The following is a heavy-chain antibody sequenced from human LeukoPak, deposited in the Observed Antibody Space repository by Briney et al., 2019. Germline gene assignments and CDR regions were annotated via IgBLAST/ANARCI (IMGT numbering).Heavy chain of an antibody. D-gene: IGHD1-26*01. CDR3: ARASGRGAFDI. CDR1: GFTFSSYW. Sequence: GVSLRLSCAASGFTFSSYWMHWVRQAPGKGLVWVSRINSDGSSTSYADSVKGRFTISRDNAKNTLYLQMNSLRAEDTAVYYCARASGRGAFDIWGQGTMVTVSS. J-gene: IGHJ3*02. V-gene: IGHV3-74*01. CDR2: INSDGSST.